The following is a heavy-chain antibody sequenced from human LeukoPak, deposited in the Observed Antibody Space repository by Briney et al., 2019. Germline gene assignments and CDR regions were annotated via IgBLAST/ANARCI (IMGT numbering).Heavy chain of an antibody. Sequence: GGSLRLSCAASGFTFSSYWMSWVRQAPGKGLEWVANIKQDGSEKYYVDSVKGRFTISRDNAKNSLYLQMNSLRAEDTAVYYCARDGGSWNDAFDIWGQGTMVTVSS. D-gene: IGHD3-16*01. V-gene: IGHV3-7*01. J-gene: IGHJ3*02. CDR1: GFTFSSYW. CDR3: ARDGGSWNDAFDI. CDR2: IKQDGSEK.